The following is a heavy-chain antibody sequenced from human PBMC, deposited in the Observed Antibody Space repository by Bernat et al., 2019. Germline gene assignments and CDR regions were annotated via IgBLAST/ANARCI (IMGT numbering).Heavy chain of an antibody. CDR1: GFTVGDHH. J-gene: IGHJ4*02. V-gene: IGHV3-66*01. Sequence: EVQVVTSGGGLVQPGESLRLSCAASGFTVGDHHMNWVRQAPGKGLEWGAVIYNGGATYYADAVQGRFTISRDSSKNTVYLQMSGLRAADTAVYYCSGYGGNSVWDQGTRVTVSS. CDR3: SGYGGNSV. D-gene: IGHD2-21*02. CDR2: IYNGGAT.